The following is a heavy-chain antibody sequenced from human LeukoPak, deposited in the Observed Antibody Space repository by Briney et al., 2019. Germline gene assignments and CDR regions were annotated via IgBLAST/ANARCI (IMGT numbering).Heavy chain of an antibody. CDR3: ARWSGQLVAFDI. D-gene: IGHD3-3*01. J-gene: IGHJ3*02. V-gene: IGHV4-59*01. Sequence: SKTLSLTCTVSGSSTSTDYWNWIRQPPGKGLEWIGYIYYSGGTNYNPSLKSRVTISIDTSKNQFSLKLSSVTAADTAVYYCARWSGQLVAFDIWGQGTMVTVSS. CDR1: GSSTSTDY. CDR2: IYYSGGT.